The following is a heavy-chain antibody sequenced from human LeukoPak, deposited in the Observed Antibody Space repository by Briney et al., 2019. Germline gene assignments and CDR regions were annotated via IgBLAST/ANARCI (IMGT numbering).Heavy chain of an antibody. CDR1: GGSISNYY. J-gene: IGHJ3*02. Sequence: PSGTLSLTCTVSGGSISNYYWSWIRQPPGKGLEWIGYIYYSGSTNYNPSLKSRVTISVDTSKNQFSLKLSSVTAADTAVYYCARVGSYLDAFDIWGQGTMVTVSS. D-gene: IGHD1-26*01. CDR2: IYYSGST. CDR3: ARVGSYLDAFDI. V-gene: IGHV4-59*01.